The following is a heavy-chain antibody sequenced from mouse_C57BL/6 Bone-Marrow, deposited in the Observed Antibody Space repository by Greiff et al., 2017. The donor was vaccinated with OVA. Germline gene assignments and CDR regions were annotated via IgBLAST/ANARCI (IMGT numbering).Heavy chain of an antibody. CDR1: GFTFSNYW. V-gene: IGHV6-3*01. Sequence: EVMLVESGGGLVQPGGSMKLSCVASGFTFSNYWMNWVRQSPEKGLEWVAQIRLKSDNYATHYAESVKGRFTISRDDSKSSVYLQMNNLRAEDTGIYYCTVITTVVAPNAMDYWGQGTSVTVSS. CDR3: TVITTVVAPNAMDY. CDR2: IRLKSDNYAT. D-gene: IGHD1-1*01. J-gene: IGHJ4*01.